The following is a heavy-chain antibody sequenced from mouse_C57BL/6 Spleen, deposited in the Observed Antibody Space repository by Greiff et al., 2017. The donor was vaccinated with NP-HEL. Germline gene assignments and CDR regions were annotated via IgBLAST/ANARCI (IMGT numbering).Heavy chain of an antibody. V-gene: IGHV10-1*01. CDR1: GFSFNTYA. CDR2: IRSKSNNYAT. CDR3: VRLTGGGMGY. D-gene: IGHD1-1*01. Sequence: EVMLVESGGGLVQPKGSLKLSCAASGFSFNTYAMNWVRQAPGKGLEWVARIRSKSNNYATYYADSVKDRFTISRDDSESMLYLQMNNLKTEDTAMYYCVRLTGGGMGYWGQGTSVTVSS. J-gene: IGHJ4*01.